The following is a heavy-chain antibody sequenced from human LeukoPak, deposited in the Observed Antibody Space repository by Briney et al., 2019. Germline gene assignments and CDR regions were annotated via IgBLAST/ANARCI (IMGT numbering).Heavy chain of an antibody. V-gene: IGHV3-20*04. J-gene: IGHJ4*02. Sequence: GGSLRLSCAASGFTFDDYGMSWVRQAPGKGLEWVSGMNWNGGSTGYADSVKGRFTISRDNAKKSLYLQMNSLRAEDTASYYCARDRWTVPGFHFDYWGQGTLVPASS. CDR2: MNWNGGST. D-gene: IGHD3/OR15-3a*01. CDR1: GFTFDDYG. CDR3: ARDRWTVPGFHFDY.